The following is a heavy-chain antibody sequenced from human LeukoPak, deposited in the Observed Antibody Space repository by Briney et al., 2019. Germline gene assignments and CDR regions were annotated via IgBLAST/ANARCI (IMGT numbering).Heavy chain of an antibody. CDR3: ARGGVPIQLWFDLDY. CDR1: GYTFTGYY. Sequence: ASVKVSCKASGYTFTGYYMHWVRQAPGQGLEWMGWINPNSGGTNYAQKFQGRVTMTRDTSISTAYMELSRLRSDDTAVYYCARGGVPIQLWFDLDYRGQGTLVTVSS. CDR2: INPNSGGT. J-gene: IGHJ4*02. D-gene: IGHD5-18*01. V-gene: IGHV1-2*02.